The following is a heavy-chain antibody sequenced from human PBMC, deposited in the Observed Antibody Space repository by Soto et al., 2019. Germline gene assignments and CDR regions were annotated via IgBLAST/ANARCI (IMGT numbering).Heavy chain of an antibody. CDR1: GGTFSSYA. J-gene: IGHJ5*02. CDR3: ARGRERDYGDYVEFDP. Sequence: QVQLVQSGAEVKKPGSSVKVSCKASGGTFSSYAISWVRQAPGQGLEWMGGIIPIFGTANYAQKFQGRVTSTADESTSTAYMEMSSLRSEDTAVYYCARGRERDYGDYVEFDPWGQGTLVTVSS. CDR2: IIPIFGTA. D-gene: IGHD4-17*01. V-gene: IGHV1-69*12.